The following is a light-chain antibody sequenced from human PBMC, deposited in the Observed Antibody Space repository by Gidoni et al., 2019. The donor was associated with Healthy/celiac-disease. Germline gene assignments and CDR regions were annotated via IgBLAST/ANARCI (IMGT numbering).Light chain of an antibody. CDR2: GAS. Sequence: IVLTQSHGTLSLSPGERATLSCRASQSVSSSYLAWYQQKPGQAPRLLIYGASSRATGIPDRFSGSGSGTDFTLTISRLEPEDFAVYYCQQYGSSPGVTFGPGTKVDIK. J-gene: IGKJ3*01. V-gene: IGKV3-20*01. CDR1: QSVSSSY. CDR3: QQYGSSPGVT.